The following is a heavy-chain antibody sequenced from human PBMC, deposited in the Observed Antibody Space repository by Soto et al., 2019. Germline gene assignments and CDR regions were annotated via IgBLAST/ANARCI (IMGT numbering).Heavy chain of an antibody. CDR2: IFPGDSDT. Sequence: EVQLVQSGAEVKKPEESLKISCKGSGYSFTSYWIAWVRQMPGKGLEWMGIIFPGDSDTRYSPSFQGQVTISADKSISTAYPQWSSLKASDTAMYYCARTPMVRGVIHFDFWGQGTLVTVSS. CDR3: ARTPMVRGVIHFDF. V-gene: IGHV5-51*03. J-gene: IGHJ4*02. CDR1: GYSFTSYW. D-gene: IGHD3-10*01.